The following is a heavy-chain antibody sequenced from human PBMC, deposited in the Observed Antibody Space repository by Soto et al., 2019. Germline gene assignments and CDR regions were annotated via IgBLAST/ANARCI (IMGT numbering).Heavy chain of an antibody. CDR3: ASSVLVTSTMNYFDL. V-gene: IGHV5-51*01. CDR1: GYSFSNFW. J-gene: IGHJ4*02. CDR2: IYPGDSDT. D-gene: IGHD2-8*02. Sequence: XASLKISCQACGYSFSNFWIAWVRQMPGEGLEWLGIIYPGDSDTRYSPSFLGQVTISADKSIKTTYLQWSSLKASDTAIYFCASSVLVTSTMNYFDLWGQGTLVTASS.